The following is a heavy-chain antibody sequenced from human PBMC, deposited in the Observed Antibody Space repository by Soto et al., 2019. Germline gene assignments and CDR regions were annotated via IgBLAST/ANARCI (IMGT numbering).Heavy chain of an antibody. J-gene: IGHJ3*01. CDR2: LYDVDGS. V-gene: IGHV3-53*01. CDR3: ATWHEREPAFDV. Sequence: DVPLVESGGGLLQPGESLRLSCADFGLTISGKKYVAWVRQAPGKGLEWVSALYDVDGSFYADSVTGRFTTSRDSSKTALYVQMNDLRPADPAVYYCATWHEREPAFDVWGPGTTVSISS. CDR1: GLTISGKKY. D-gene: IGHD1-1*01.